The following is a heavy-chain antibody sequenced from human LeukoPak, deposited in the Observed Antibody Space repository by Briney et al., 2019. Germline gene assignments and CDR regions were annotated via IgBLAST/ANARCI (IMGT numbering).Heavy chain of an antibody. D-gene: IGHD3-9*01. CDR3: ARGCRYYDILTGYHCCYYYYGMDV. CDR2: INHSGST. Sequence: PSETLSLTCAVYGGSFSGYYWSWIRQPPGKGLEWIGEINHSGSTNYNPSLKSRVTISVDTSKNQFSLKLSSVTAADTAVYYCARGCRYYDILTGYHCCYYYYGMDVWGKGTTVTVSS. J-gene: IGHJ6*04. V-gene: IGHV4-34*01. CDR1: GGSFSGYY.